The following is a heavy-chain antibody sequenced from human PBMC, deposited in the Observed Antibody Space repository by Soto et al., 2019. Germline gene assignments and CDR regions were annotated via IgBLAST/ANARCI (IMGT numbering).Heavy chain of an antibody. CDR3: AREQTGAGLRGFDI. D-gene: IGHD7-27*01. Sequence: QPGGSLRLSCAASGFTFSSHDMQWVRQVTGKGLEWVSGIDAAGRTYYPGSVKGRFTISRENGKSSLHLQINSLRPEDTAIYYCAREQTGAGLRGFDIWGQGTMVTVSS. CDR2: IDAAGRT. CDR1: GFTFSSHD. V-gene: IGHV3-13*04. J-gene: IGHJ3*02.